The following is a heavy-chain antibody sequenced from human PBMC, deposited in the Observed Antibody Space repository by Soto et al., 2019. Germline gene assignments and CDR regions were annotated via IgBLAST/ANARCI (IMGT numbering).Heavy chain of an antibody. CDR1: GGTFSSYA. V-gene: IGHV1-69*13. CDR2: IIPIFGTA. Sequence: SVKVSCKASGGTFSSYAISWVRQAPGQGLEWMGGIIPIFGTANYAQRFQGRVAITADESTSTAYMELSSLRSEDTAVYYCATYGAYYDSSGPNNWFDPWGQGTLVTVSS. CDR3: ATYGAYYDSSGPNNWFDP. J-gene: IGHJ5*02. D-gene: IGHD3-22*01.